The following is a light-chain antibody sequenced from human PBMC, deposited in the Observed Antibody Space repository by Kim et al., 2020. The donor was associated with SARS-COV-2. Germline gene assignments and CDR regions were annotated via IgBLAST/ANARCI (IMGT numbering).Light chain of an antibody. CDR3: LQHRTYPIT. CDR1: QDIGND. CDR2: GAS. V-gene: IGKV1-17*01. J-gene: IGKJ5*01. Sequence: ASVGKRATITCRAIQDIGNDLGWYQQSPGRAPKRLIYGASNLQSGVPSRFSGSGSETEFTLTINSLQPEDFATYFCLQHRTYPITFGQGTRLEIK.